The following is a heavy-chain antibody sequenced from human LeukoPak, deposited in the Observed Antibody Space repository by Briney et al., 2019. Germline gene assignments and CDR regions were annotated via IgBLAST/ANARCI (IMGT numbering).Heavy chain of an antibody. CDR3: ARDGRDGYKFDY. D-gene: IGHD5-24*01. Sequence: ASVKVSCKASGGTFSSYAISWVRQAPGQGLEWMGGIIPIFGTANYAQKFQGRVTITTDESTSTAYKELSSLRSEDTAVYYCARDGRDGYKFDYWGQGTLVTVSS. CDR2: IIPIFGTA. CDR1: GGTFSSYA. J-gene: IGHJ4*02. V-gene: IGHV1-69*05.